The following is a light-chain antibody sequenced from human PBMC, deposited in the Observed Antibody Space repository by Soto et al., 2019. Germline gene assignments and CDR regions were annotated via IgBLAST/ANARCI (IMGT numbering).Light chain of an antibody. Sequence: ETMMTQSPGILSLSPGERATLSCRASQSVSGHLAWYQQKPGQAPRLLIYSVSSRATGIPDRFSGSGSGTDLTITITRLEPEDFEVYYCQHYGTSLWTFGQGTKVDNK. CDR2: SVS. V-gene: IGKV3-20*01. J-gene: IGKJ1*01. CDR1: QSVSGH. CDR3: QHYGTSLWT.